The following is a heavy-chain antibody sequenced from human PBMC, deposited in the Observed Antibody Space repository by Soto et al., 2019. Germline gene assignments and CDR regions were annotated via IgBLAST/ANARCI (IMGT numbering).Heavy chain of an antibody. CDR1: GGSISSSNW. V-gene: IGHV4-4*02. Sequence: SETLSLTCAVTGGSISSSNWWTWVRQPPGEGLEWVGEISRSGTTHYKPSLKSRVSISVDKSRNEFSLNLGSVTAADTAMYYCARDSASSGVFTWGQGTMVTVSS. CDR2: ISRSGTT. J-gene: IGHJ3*01. CDR3: ARDSASSGVFT. D-gene: IGHD6-19*01.